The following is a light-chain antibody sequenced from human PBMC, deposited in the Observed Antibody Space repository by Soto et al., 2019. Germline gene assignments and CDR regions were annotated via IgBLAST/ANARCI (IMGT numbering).Light chain of an antibody. V-gene: IGKV1-13*02. CDR2: DAS. Sequence: AIQLTQSPSSLSASLGDTVIITCRASQDITSDLAWYQQRPEKAPVLLIYDASRLESGVPPRFSGGGSGTEFSLTISSLQPEDFATYFCQRFNAYPRTFGQGTKVDIK. CDR3: QRFNAYPRT. CDR1: QDITSD. J-gene: IGKJ1*01.